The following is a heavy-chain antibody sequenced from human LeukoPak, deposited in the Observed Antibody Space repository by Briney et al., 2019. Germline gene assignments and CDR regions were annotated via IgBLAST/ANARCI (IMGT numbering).Heavy chain of an antibody. CDR1: GFTFNTYR. D-gene: IGHD2-15*01. Sequence: GGSLRLSCAASGFTFNTYRMNWVRQAPGKGLEWVSSISTSTNYIYYADSVKGRFTISRDNPNNPLYLQMNSLRAEDTAVYYCARDVKYCNGGSCYSPFGYWGQGTLVTVSS. J-gene: IGHJ4*02. CDR3: ARDVKYCNGGSCYSPFGY. CDR2: ISTSTNYI. V-gene: IGHV3-21*01.